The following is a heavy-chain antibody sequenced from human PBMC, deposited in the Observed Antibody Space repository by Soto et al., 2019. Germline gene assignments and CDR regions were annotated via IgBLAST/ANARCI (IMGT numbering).Heavy chain of an antibody. Sequence: GSLRLSCAASGFTFSSYGMHWVRQAPGKGLEWVAVISYDGSNKYYADSVKGRFTISRDNSKNTLYLQMNSLRAEDTAVYYCAKDLGYCSGGSCYHYYYYYGMDVWGQGTTVTVSS. CDR1: GFTFSSYG. V-gene: IGHV3-30*18. CDR3: AKDLGYCSGGSCYHYYYYYGMDV. D-gene: IGHD2-15*01. J-gene: IGHJ6*02. CDR2: ISYDGSNK.